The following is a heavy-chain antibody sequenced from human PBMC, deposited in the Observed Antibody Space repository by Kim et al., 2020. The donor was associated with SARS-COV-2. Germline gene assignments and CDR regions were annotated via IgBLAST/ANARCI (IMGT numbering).Heavy chain of an antibody. CDR1: GGTFSSYA. Sequence: SVKVSCKASGGTFSSYAISWVRQAPGQGLEWMGGIIPIFGTANYAQKFQGRVTITADKSTSTAYMELSSLRSEDTAVYYCAVHRNYYDSSGYYAAGWYFDLWGRGTLVTVSS. CDR3: AVHRNYYDSSGYYAAGWYFDL. V-gene: IGHV1-69*06. D-gene: IGHD3-22*01. J-gene: IGHJ2*01. CDR2: IIPIFGTA.